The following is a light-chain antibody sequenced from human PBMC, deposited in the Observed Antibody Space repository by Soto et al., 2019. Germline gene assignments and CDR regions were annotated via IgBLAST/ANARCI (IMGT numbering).Light chain of an antibody. J-gene: IGLJ1*01. CDR2: EVS. CDR3: SSYTSSSTSYV. V-gene: IGLV2-14*01. Sequence: QSALNQPASVSGSPGQSITISCTGSSSDIGRYDYVSWYQHHPGKAPKLMIYEVSNRPSGVPDRFSGSKSGNTASLTISGLQAEDEADYYCSSYTSSSTSYVFGTGTKVTVL. CDR1: SSDIGRYDY.